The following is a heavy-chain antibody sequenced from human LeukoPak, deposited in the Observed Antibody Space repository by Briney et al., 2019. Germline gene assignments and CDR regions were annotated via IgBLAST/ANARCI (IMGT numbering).Heavy chain of an antibody. CDR2: ISGSGGST. V-gene: IGHV3-23*01. CDR1: GFTFSSYA. D-gene: IGHD6-19*01. J-gene: IGHJ4*02. Sequence: HAGGSLRLSCAASGFTFSSYAMSWVRQAPGKGLEWVSAISGSGGSTYYADSVKGRFTISRDNSKNTLYLQMNSLRAEDPAAYSWGKSDCWTSRGWWGGVNYFDYWGQGTLVTVSS. CDR3: GKSDCWTSRGWWGGVNYFDY.